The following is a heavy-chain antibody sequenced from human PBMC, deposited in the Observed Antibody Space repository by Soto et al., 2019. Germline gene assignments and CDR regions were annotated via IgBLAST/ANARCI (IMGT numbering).Heavy chain of an antibody. J-gene: IGHJ5*02. D-gene: IGHD3-22*01. CDR3: ARQGDYYQSLGT. Sequence: QVQLHESGPGLVKPSETLSLSCSVSGGSLDNYYWTWIRQPPGKGLEFIGYIYYKGTTTYNPSLKSRVAISIDTSKNQFSLQLTSVIAADTAIYYCARQGDYYQSLGTWGRGTLVTVSS. V-gene: IGHV4-59*08. CDR1: GGSLDNYY. CDR2: IYYKGTT.